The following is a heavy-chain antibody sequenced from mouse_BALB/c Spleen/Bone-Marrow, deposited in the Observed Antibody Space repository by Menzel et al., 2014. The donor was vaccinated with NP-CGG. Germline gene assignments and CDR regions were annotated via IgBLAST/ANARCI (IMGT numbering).Heavy chain of an antibody. CDR2: SRNKVNDYTT. CDR3: ARAVNGNFDY. V-gene: IGHV7-1*02. Sequence: EVKLVESGGGLVQPGGSLRLSCATSGFTFSDFYMEWVRQPPGKRLEWIAASRNKVNDYTTEYSASVKGRFIVSRDTSQSILYLQMNALRAEDTAIYYCARAVNGNFDYWGQGTTLTVSS. D-gene: IGHD2-1*01. CDR1: GFTFSDFY. J-gene: IGHJ2*01.